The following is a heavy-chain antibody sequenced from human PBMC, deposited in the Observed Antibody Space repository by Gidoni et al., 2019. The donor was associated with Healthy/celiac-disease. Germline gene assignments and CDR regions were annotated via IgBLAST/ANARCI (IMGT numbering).Heavy chain of an antibody. Sequence: QVQLVQSGAEVKKPGASVKVSCKASGYTFTGYYMHWVRQAPGQGLEWMGWINPNSGGTNYAQKFQGRVTMTRDTSISTAYMELSRLRSDDTVVYYCARVDYGDYYYYYGMDVWGQGTTVTVSS. CDR1: GYTFTGYY. CDR2: INPNSGGT. CDR3: ARVDYGDYYYYYGMDV. J-gene: IGHJ6*02. V-gene: IGHV1-2*02. D-gene: IGHD4-17*01.